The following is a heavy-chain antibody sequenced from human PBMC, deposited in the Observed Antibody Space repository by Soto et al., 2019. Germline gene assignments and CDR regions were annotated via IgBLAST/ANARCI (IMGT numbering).Heavy chain of an antibody. D-gene: IGHD2-2*01. CDR1: GYTFTSYC. CDR2: ISAYNGNT. V-gene: IGHV1-18*04. CDR3: ARDSGSTSYHYYYYGMDV. Sequence: ASVNGSCKSSGYTFTSYCISWVRQAPGQGLECMGWISAYNGNTNYAQKLQGRVTMTTDTSTSTAYMELRSLRSDDTAVYYCARDSGSTSYHYYYYGMDVWGQGTTVTVSS. J-gene: IGHJ6*02.